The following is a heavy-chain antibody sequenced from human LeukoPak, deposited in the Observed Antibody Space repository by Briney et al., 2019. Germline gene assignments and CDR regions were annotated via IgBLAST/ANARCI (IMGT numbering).Heavy chain of an antibody. CDR3: ARYFRYTSGWGKFDY. V-gene: IGHV4-59*12. CDR2: IYDSGST. D-gene: IGHD6-19*01. CDR1: GGSISSYF. Sequence: SETLSLTCTVSGGSISSYFWTWIRQPPGKGLEWIGYIYDSGSTNYSPSLKSRVTISVDTSKNQFSLKLSSVTAADTAVYYCARYFRYTSGWGKFDYWGQGTLVTVSS. J-gene: IGHJ4*02.